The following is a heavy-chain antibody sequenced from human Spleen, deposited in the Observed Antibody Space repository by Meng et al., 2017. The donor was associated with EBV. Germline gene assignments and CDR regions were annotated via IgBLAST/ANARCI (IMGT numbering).Heavy chain of an antibody. J-gene: IGHJ4*02. V-gene: IGHV1-2*06. CDR2: INPNSGGS. CDR1: GYIFTGYY. CDR3: ARLPGIAVTGQDY. D-gene: IGHD6-19*01. Sequence: QVHLVQSGAEVKKPGASLKVSCKASGYIFTGYYIHWVRQAPGRGLEWMGRINPNSGGSNYAQKFQGRVNMTRDTSISTAYMELNRLRSDDTAVYYCARLPGIAVTGQDYWGLGTLVTVSS.